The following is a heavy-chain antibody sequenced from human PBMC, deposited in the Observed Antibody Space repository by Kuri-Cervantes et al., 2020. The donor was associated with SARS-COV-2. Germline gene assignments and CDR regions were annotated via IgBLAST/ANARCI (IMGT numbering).Heavy chain of an antibody. Sequence: GSLRLSCAVYGGSFSGYYWSWIRQPPGKGLEWIGEINHSGSTNYNPSLKSRVTISVDTSKNQFSLKLSSVTAADTAVYYCAYGGTSVSWFDPWGQGTLVTVSS. CDR3: AYGGTSVSWFDP. V-gene: IGHV4-34*01. CDR1: GGSFSGYY. D-gene: IGHD3-16*01. J-gene: IGHJ5*02. CDR2: INHSGST.